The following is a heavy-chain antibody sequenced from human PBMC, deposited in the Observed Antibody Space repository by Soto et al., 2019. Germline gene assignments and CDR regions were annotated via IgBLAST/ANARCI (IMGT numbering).Heavy chain of an antibody. Sequence: PGGSLRLSCAASGFTFSTYALSWVRQAPGKGLEWVSTVSGNGYYTYYADSVKGRFTISRDNSKNTLYLQMNSLRAEDTAMYYCAKPVGYYDISDYWGQGTLVTVSS. CDR2: VSGNGYYT. J-gene: IGHJ4*02. V-gene: IGHV3-23*01. CDR3: AKPVGYYDISDY. CDR1: GFTFSTYA. D-gene: IGHD3-22*01.